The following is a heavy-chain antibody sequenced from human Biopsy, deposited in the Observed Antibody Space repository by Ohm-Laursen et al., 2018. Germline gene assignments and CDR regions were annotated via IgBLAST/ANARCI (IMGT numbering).Heavy chain of an antibody. J-gene: IGHJ6*02. CDR1: GYTFAGYY. D-gene: IGHD3-9*01. V-gene: IGHV1-2*02. Sequence: SVKVSCKASGYTFAGYYLHWVRQAPGHGLEWMGWINPNSGNANYAQSFQGRLTVTRDTSISTAYMEPTSLTFDDTAIYYCARVPAYPSIDGYYGLDLWGQGTTVIVSS. CDR2: INPNSGNA. CDR3: ARVPAYPSIDGYYGLDL.